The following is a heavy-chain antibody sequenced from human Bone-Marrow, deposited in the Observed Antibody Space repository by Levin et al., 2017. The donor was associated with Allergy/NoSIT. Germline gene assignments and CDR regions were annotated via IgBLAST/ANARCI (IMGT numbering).Heavy chain of an antibody. Sequence: PGGSLRLSCKTSGFSVSDYGMHWVRQAPGKGLEWVAVILDDGSSKYYTDSVKGRFTISRDNSKNTLYLQMNSLRAEDTGLYFCAGTSWYFHYWGQGTLVTVSS. CDR3: AGTSWYFHY. CDR1: GFSVSDYG. V-gene: IGHV3-30*12. CDR2: ILDDGSSK. J-gene: IGHJ4*02.